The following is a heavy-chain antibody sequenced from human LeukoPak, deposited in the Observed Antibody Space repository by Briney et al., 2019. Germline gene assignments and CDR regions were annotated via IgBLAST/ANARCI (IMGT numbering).Heavy chain of an antibody. Sequence: ASLKVSCKASGYTFTGYYMHWVRQAPGQGLEWMGWIYPNTGATKYAQQFQGRVTMTRDTSISTAYIELSGLRSDDTAVYYCGTLLSNGPFDCWGQGSLVTVS. V-gene: IGHV1-2*02. J-gene: IGHJ4*02. CDR1: GYTFTGYY. CDR2: IYPNTGAT. CDR3: GTLLSNGPFDC.